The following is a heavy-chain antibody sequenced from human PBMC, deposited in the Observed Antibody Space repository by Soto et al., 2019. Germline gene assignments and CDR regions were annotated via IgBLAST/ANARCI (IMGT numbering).Heavy chain of an antibody. CDR3: ANSPTTVAGTNYYFDY. CDR1: GFTFSTYA. D-gene: IGHD6-19*01. CDR2: ITSYGDTT. J-gene: IGHJ4*02. Sequence: GGSLRLSCAASGFTFSTYAMSWVRQAPGKGLEWVSGITSYGDTTYYADSVKGRFSISRDNSKSTLYLQMNGLRVEDTAVYYCANSPTTVAGTNYYFDYWGQGTLVTVSS. V-gene: IGHV3-23*01.